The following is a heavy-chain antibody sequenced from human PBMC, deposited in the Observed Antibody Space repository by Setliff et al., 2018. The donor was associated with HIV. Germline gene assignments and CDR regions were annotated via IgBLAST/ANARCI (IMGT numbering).Heavy chain of an antibody. CDR3: VRDRGDATIFSWGHYFDY. CDR2: INPGSGGT. V-gene: IGHV1-46*01. Sequence: GASVKVSCKASGYTFTNYYMHWVRQAPGQGLEWMGVINPGSGGTHYAQKFQGRVTMARDTSTTTVYMDLSSLTSEDTAVYFCVRDRGDATIFSWGHYFDYWGPGTLVTVSS. D-gene: IGHD3-3*01. J-gene: IGHJ4*02. CDR1: GYTFTNYY.